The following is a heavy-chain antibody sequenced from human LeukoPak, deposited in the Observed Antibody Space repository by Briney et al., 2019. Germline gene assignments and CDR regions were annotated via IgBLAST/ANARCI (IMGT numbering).Heavy chain of an antibody. CDR2: IWHDGSNK. V-gene: IGHV3-33*01. J-gene: IGHJ4*02. D-gene: IGHD4-17*01. CDR3: ARPDYGASGDY. Sequence: EWVAVIWHDGSNKYYTDSVKGRFTISRDDSKNTLYLQMNSLKAEDTAVYYCARPDYGASGDYWGQGTLVTVSS.